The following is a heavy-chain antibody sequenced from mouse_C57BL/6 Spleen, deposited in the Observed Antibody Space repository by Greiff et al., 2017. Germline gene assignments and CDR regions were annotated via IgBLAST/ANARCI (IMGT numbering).Heavy chain of an antibody. V-gene: IGHV2-5*01. CDR3: AKNGGITTVERNWYFDV. CDR2: IWRGGST. CDR1: GFSLTSYG. D-gene: IGHD1-1*01. J-gene: IGHJ1*03. Sequence: VKLVESGPGLVQPSQSPSITCTVSGFSLTSYGVHWVRQSPGKGLEWLGVIWRGGSTDYNAAFMSRLSITKDNSKSQVFFKMNSLQADDTAIYYCAKNGGITTVERNWYFDVWGTGTTVTVSS.